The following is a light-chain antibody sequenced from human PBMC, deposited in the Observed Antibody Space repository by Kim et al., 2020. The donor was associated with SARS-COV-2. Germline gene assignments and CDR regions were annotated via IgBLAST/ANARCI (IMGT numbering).Light chain of an antibody. CDR1: QSVSRN. CDR2: SAS. CDR3: QQYNNWPPIT. Sequence: SPGERATLSCRASQSVSRNLAWYQQKPGQAPRLLIHSASTRATGVPARFSGSGSGTEFTLTISSLQSEDFAVYYCQQYNNWPPITFGGGTKVDIK. J-gene: IGKJ4*01. V-gene: IGKV3-15*01.